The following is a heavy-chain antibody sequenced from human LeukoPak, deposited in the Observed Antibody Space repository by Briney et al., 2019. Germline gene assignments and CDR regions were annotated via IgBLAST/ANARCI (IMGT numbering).Heavy chain of an antibody. CDR3: ARDLQYYDILTPENWFDP. CDR2: ISSSSSYI. CDR1: GFTFSSYS. Sequence: GGSLRLSCAASGFTFSSYSMNWVRQAPGKGLEWVSSISSSSSYIYYADSVKGRFTISRDNAKNSLYLQMNSLRAEDTAVYYCARDLQYYDILTPENWFDPWGQGTLVTVSS. J-gene: IGHJ5*02. D-gene: IGHD3-9*01. V-gene: IGHV3-21*01.